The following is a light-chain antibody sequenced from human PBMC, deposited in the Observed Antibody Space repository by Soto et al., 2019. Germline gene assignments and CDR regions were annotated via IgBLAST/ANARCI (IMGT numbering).Light chain of an antibody. J-gene: IGKJ4*01. Sequence: DTQMTQSPSSLSASVGDRVAITCQASRDITDYLNWYQQKPGKAPKLLIYDVSKLETGVPSRFSGSGSGTDFTLTITSLQPEDIATYYCQQFDNVPLTFGGGTKVDIK. V-gene: IGKV1-33*01. CDR2: DVS. CDR1: RDITDY. CDR3: QQFDNVPLT.